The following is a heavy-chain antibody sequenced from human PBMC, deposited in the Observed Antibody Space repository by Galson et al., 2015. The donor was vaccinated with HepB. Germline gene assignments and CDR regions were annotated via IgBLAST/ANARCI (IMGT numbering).Heavy chain of an antibody. Sequence: SLRLSCAASGFTFSTYGMHWVRQAPGKGLEWVALISYHGSNKYYADSVKGRFTISRDNPKNTLHLQMNSLRAEDTAVYYCAIEGRWQLTDPHFDYWGQGTLVTVSS. J-gene: IGHJ4*02. CDR2: ISYHGSNK. V-gene: IGHV3-30*03. D-gene: IGHD2-15*01. CDR3: AIEGRWQLTDPHFDY. CDR1: GFTFSTYG.